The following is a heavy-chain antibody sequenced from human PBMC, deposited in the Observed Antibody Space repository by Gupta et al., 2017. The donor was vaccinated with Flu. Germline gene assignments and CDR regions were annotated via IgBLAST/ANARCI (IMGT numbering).Heavy chain of an antibody. CDR3: ATGKQWQAPFFYYGMDV. V-gene: IGHV3-15*01. Sequence: NAWMTWVRQAPGKGLEWVGRIRAKSDGGTTDYAAPVTDRFTISIDESKNMLFLEMKGLKTEDSAVYYCATGKQWQAPFFYYGMDVWGRGTTVTVS. D-gene: IGHD2-8*01. CDR2: IRAKSDGGTT. J-gene: IGHJ6*02. CDR1: NAW.